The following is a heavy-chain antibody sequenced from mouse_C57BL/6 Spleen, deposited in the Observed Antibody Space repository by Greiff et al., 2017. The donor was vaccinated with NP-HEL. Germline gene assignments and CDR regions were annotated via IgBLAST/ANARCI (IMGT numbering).Heavy chain of an antibody. Sequence: VQLQQSGPELVKPGASVKISCKASGYTFTDYYMNWVKQSHGKSLEWIGDINPNNGGTSYNQKFKGKATLTVDKSSSTAYMELRSLTSEDSAVYYCARSDYSSSFGCWGQGTTLTVSS. D-gene: IGHD2-5*01. J-gene: IGHJ2*01. CDR2: INPNNGGT. CDR1: GYTFTDYY. V-gene: IGHV1-26*01. CDR3: ARSDYSSSFGC.